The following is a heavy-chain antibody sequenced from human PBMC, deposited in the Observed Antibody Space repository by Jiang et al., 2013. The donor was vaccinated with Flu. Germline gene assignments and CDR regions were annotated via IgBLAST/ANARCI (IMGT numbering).Heavy chain of an antibody. D-gene: IGHD3-16*01. Sequence: VQLVESGGGLVQPGGSLRLSCAASGSSFSNFDMNWVRQAPGKGLEWVSFISSGSSTTYYADSVKGRFTISRDNARDSLYLQMNSLRAEDTAVYYCARDWALDSWGQG. V-gene: IGHV3-48*01. J-gene: IGHJ4*02. CDR1: GSSFSNFD. CDR3: ARDWALDS. CDR2: ISSGSSTT.